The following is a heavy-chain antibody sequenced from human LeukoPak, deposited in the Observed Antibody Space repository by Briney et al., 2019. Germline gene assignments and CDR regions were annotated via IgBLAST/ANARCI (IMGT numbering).Heavy chain of an antibody. CDR2: IYYSGST. D-gene: IGHD5-18*01. CDR1: GGSISSYY. J-gene: IGHJ4*02. CDR3: ARDPGYSYGNNPFDY. Sequence: SETLSLTCTVSGGSISSYYWSWIRQLPGKGLEWIGYIYYSGSTNYNPSLKSRVTISVDTSKNQFSLKLSSVTAADTAVYYCARDPGYSYGNNPFDYWGQGTLVTVSS. V-gene: IGHV4-59*01.